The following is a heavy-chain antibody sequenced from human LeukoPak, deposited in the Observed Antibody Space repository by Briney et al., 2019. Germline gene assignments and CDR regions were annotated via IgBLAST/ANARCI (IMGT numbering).Heavy chain of an antibody. Sequence: GGSLRLSCAASGFTFTTYGMHWVRQTPGKGLEWVAVIWNDGSYKHYADSVKGRFTISRDDSKNTIYLQMNSLRAEDTAVYYCARDLWQQMIQGYDYWGQGTLVTVSS. V-gene: IGHV3-33*01. CDR1: GFTFTTYG. D-gene: IGHD6-13*01. CDR3: ARDLWQQMIQGYDY. J-gene: IGHJ4*02. CDR2: IWNDGSYK.